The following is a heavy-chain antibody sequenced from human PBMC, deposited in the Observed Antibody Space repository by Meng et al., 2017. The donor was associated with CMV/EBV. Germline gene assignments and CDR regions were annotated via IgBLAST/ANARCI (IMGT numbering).Heavy chain of an antibody. V-gene: IGHV1-2*02. CDR1: GYTFTGYY. CDR3: ATGNWNYRIDAFDI. Sequence: ASVKVSCKASGYTFTGYYMHWVRQAPGQGLEWMGWINPNSGGTNYAQKFQGRVTMTRDTSISTAYTELSRLRSDDTAVYYCATGNWNYRIDAFDIWGQGTMVTVSS. D-gene: IGHD1-7*01. CDR2: INPNSGGT. J-gene: IGHJ3*02.